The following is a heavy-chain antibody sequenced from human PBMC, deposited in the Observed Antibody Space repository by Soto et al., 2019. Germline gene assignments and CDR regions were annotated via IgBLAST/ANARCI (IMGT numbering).Heavy chain of an antibody. CDR1: GGSISSSSYY. Sequence: SETLSLTCTVSGGSISSSSYYWGWIRQPPGKGLEWIGSIYYSGSTYYNPSLKSRVTISVDTSKNQFSLKLSSVTAADTAVYYCARLGIVVVTHDYWGQGTLVTVSS. CDR2: IYYSGST. D-gene: IGHD2-21*02. V-gene: IGHV4-39*01. J-gene: IGHJ4*02. CDR3: ARLGIVVVTHDY.